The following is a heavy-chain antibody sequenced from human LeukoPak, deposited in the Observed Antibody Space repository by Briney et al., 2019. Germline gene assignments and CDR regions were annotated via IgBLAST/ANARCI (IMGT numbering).Heavy chain of an antibody. Sequence: PGGSLRLSCAASGFTFSSYSMNWVRQAPGKGLEWVSYISSGGSSIYYADSVKGRFTISRDNAKNSLYLQMNSLRAEDTAVYYCARDTPAPYDFWSGYHASSDAFDIWGQGTMVTVSS. J-gene: IGHJ3*02. D-gene: IGHD3-3*01. CDR2: ISSGGSSI. CDR1: GFTFSSYS. V-gene: IGHV3-48*01. CDR3: ARDTPAPYDFWSGYHASSDAFDI.